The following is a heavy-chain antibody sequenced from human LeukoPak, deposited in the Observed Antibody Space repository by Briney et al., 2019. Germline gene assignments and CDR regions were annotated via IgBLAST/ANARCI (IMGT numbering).Heavy chain of an antibody. V-gene: IGHV3-7*01. CDR3: ARDYGYDFWSGDIWANDAFDI. Sequence: GGSLRLSCAASGFTFSSYWMSWVRQAPGKGLEWVANIKQDGSEKYYVDSVKGRFTISRDNAKNSLYLQMNSLRAEDTAVYYCARDYGYDFWSGDIWANDAFDIWGQGTMVTVSS. D-gene: IGHD3-3*01. CDR2: IKQDGSEK. CDR1: GFTFSSYW. J-gene: IGHJ3*02.